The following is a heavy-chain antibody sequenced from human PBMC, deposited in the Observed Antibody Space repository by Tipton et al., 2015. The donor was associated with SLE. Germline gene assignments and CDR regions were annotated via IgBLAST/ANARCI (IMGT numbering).Heavy chain of an antibody. V-gene: IGHV3-20*04. Sequence: SLRLSCAASGFTFDDYGMSWVRQAPGKGLEWVSGINWNGGSTGYADSVKGRFTISRDNAKNSLYLQMNSLRAEDTALHYCARGYCSSTSGYGYFDYWGQGTLVTVSS. CDR1: GFTFDDYG. J-gene: IGHJ4*02. CDR3: ARGYCSSTSGYGYFDY. D-gene: IGHD2-2*01. CDR2: INWNGGST.